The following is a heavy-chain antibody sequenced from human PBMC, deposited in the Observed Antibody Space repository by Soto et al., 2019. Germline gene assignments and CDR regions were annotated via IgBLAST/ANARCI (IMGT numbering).Heavy chain of an antibody. CDR3: ARGYCSSTNCYNYFDY. J-gene: IGHJ4*02. CDR2: ISSTSSTI. CDR1: GFTFSSYT. V-gene: IGHV3-48*01. D-gene: IGHD2-2*02. Sequence: VQLVESGGGLVQPGGSLRLSCAASGFTFSSYTMNWVRQTPGKGLEWVSYISSTSSTIYYADSVKGRFTISRDNARNSLYLQMNSLRAEDTAVYYCARGYCSSTNCYNYFDYWGQGTLVTVSS.